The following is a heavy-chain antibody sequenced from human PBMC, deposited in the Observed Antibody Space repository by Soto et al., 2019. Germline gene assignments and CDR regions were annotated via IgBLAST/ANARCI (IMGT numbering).Heavy chain of an antibody. D-gene: IGHD5-18*01. CDR1: GFTFSSCA. CDR3: AKDRSRSYGSVYPLGYFEY. Sequence: ESGGGLVQPGGSLSLSCAASGFTFSSCAMSWVRQAPGKGLEWVSGISGSGGGTYYADSVKGRFTISRDNSKNTLYLQMNSLRAEDTAVYYCAKDRSRSYGSVYPLGYFEYWGQGTLVTVSS. CDR2: ISGSGGGT. J-gene: IGHJ4*02. V-gene: IGHV3-23*01.